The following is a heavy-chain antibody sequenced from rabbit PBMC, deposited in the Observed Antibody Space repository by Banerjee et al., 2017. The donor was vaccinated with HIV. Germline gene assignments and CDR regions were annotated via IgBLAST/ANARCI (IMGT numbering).Heavy chain of an antibody. CDR1: GFTLSSYW. J-gene: IGHJ4*01. CDR2: IYTGSSGST. CDR3: ARDLAGVIGWNFDL. D-gene: IGHD4-1*01. Sequence: QSLEESGGDLVKPGASLTLTCTASGFTLSSYWMWWILQAPGKGLEWIACIYTGSSGSTVYATWAKGRFTISRTSSTTVALQMTSLTAADTATYFCARDLAGVIGWNFDLWGQGTLVTVS. V-gene: IGHV1S40*01.